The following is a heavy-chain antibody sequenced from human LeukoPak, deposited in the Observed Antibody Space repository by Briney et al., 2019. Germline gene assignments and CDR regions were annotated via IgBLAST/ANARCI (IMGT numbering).Heavy chain of an antibody. CDR1: GYSISSGDYY. Sequence: SETLSLTCSVSGYSISSGDYYWSWIRQPPGKGLEWIGYIYYSGSTYYNPSLKSRVTISVDTSKNQFSLKLSSVTAADTAVYYCARVIVPAAILDYWGQGTLVTVSS. V-gene: IGHV4-30-4*08. CDR3: ARVIVPAAILDY. J-gene: IGHJ4*02. CDR2: IYYSGST. D-gene: IGHD2-2*02.